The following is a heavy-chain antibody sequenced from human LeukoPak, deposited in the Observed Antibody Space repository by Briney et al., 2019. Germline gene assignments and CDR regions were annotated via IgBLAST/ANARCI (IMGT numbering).Heavy chain of an antibody. Sequence: GGSLRLSCAASGFIFRSYGMHWVRQAPGKGLEWVAVIWYDGSNKYYADSVKGRFTISRDNSKNTLYLQMNSLRAEDTAVYYCAKGWVQLWFDIDYWGQGTLVTVSS. CDR1: GFIFRSYG. D-gene: IGHD5-18*01. J-gene: IGHJ4*02. CDR2: IWYDGSNK. V-gene: IGHV3-33*06. CDR3: AKGWVQLWFDIDY.